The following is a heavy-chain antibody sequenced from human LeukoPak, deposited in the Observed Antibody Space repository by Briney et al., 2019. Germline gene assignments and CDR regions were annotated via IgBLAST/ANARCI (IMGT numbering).Heavy chain of an antibody. CDR1: GYTLTELS. Sequence: ASVTVSCKVSGYTLTELSMHWVRQAPGKGLEWMGGFDPEDGETIYAQKFQGRVTMTRDTSTSTVYMELSSLRSEDTAVYYCARNYGSGSYYAYAFDIWGQGTMVTVSS. J-gene: IGHJ3*02. D-gene: IGHD3-10*01. CDR3: ARNYGSGSYYAYAFDI. CDR2: FDPEDGET. V-gene: IGHV1-24*01.